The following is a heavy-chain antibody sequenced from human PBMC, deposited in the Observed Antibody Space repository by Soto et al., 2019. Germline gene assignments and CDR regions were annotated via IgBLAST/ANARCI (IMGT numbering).Heavy chain of an antibody. J-gene: IGHJ5*02. CDR2: INHSGST. CDR1: GGSFSGYY. Sequence: PSETLSLTXAVYGGSFSGYYWSWIRQPPGKGLEWIGEINHSGSTNYNPSLKSRVTISVDTSKNQFSLKLSPVTAADTAVYYCARVRGWRAAAANWFDPWGQGTLVTVSS. D-gene: IGHD6-13*01. V-gene: IGHV4-34*01. CDR3: ARVRGWRAAAANWFDP.